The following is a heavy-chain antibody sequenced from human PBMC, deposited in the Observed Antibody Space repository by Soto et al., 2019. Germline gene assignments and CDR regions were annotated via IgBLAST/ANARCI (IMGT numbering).Heavy chain of an antibody. CDR2: ISYDGTKT. CDR1: GFTFSRCG. CDR3: AKGRSELSYGYGFDY. V-gene: IGHV3-30*18. J-gene: IGHJ4*02. D-gene: IGHD3-16*01. Sequence: GGSLRLSCAASGFTFSRCGMHWVRQAPGKGLEWVTVISYDGTKTYHADSVKGRFTISRDNSKNTLFLQMNSLRVEDTAVYYCAKGRSELSYGYGFDYWGQGTLVTVSS.